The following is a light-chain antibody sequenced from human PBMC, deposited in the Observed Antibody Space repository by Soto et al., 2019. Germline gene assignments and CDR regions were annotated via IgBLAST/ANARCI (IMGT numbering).Light chain of an antibody. CDR3: MQALQTPIT. J-gene: IGKJ5*01. Sequence: ILMTQSPLSLPVTPGEPASISCRSSQSLLHSNGYIYLDWFLQKPGQSPQLLIYLGSNRASGVPDRFSGSGSGTDFTLKISRVEAEDVGVYYCMQALQTPITFGQGTRLEI. V-gene: IGKV2-28*01. CDR1: QSLLHSNGYIY. CDR2: LGS.